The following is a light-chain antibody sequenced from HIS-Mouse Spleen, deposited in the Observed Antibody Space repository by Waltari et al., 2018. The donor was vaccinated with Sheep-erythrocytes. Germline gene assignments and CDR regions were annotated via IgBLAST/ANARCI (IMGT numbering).Light chain of an antibody. CDR1: ALPTKY. V-gene: IGLV3-10*01. Sequence: SYELTQPPSVSVSPGQTARITCSGDALPTKYAYWYQQKSGQAPVLVIYEDSKRPSGIPERFSGSSSGTMATLTISGAQVEDDADYYCYSTDSSGNHWVFGGGTKLTVL. J-gene: IGLJ3*02. CDR2: EDS. CDR3: YSTDSSGNHWV.